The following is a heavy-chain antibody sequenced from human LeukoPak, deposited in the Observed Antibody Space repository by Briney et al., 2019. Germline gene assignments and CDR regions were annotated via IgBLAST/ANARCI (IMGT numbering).Heavy chain of an antibody. Sequence: PSETLSLTCTVSGYSISSGYYWGWIRQPPGKGLEWIGSIHHSGSTYSNPSLKSRVTISVDTSKNQLSLKLSSVTAADTAVYYCARPLSGDWYFDLWGRGTLVTVSS. CDR1: GYSISSGYY. J-gene: IGHJ2*01. CDR3: ARPLSGDWYFDL. V-gene: IGHV4-38-2*02. D-gene: IGHD1-26*01. CDR2: IHHSGST.